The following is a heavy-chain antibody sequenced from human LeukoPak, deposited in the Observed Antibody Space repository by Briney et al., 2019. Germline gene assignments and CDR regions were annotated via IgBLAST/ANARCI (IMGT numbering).Heavy chain of an antibody. CDR3: ARAHNRDWFDA. Sequence: GGSLRLSCVASGFTLNSNNMNLVRQAPGKGLDSVAYISISSASMYYADSVKGRFTISRDNAKNSLFLQMNSLSAEDTAVYYCARAHNRDWFDAWGQEALVTVSS. V-gene: IGHV3-48*03. J-gene: IGHJ5*02. CDR2: ISISSASM. D-gene: IGHD2/OR15-2a*01. CDR1: GFTLNSNN.